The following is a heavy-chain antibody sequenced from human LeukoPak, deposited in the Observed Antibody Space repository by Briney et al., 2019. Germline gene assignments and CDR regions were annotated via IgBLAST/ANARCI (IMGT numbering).Heavy chain of an antibody. Sequence: GSLRLSCAASGFTFSSYWMHWVRQAPGKGLVWVSRINSDGSSPSYADSVKGRFTISRDNAKNTLYLQMNSLRAEDTAVYYCARDRGTLYAPNWFDPWGQGTLVTVSS. V-gene: IGHV3-74*01. D-gene: IGHD2-2*02. CDR1: GFTFSSYW. J-gene: IGHJ5*02. CDR2: INSDGSSP. CDR3: ARDRGTLYAPNWFDP.